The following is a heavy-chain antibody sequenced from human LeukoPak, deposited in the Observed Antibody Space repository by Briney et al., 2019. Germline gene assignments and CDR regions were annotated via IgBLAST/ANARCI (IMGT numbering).Heavy chain of an antibody. CDR2: ISYDGSNK. V-gene: IGHV3-30*04. Sequence: GGSLRLSCSVSGFTFSTYTMHWVRQAPGKGLEWVAVISYDGSNKYYADSVKGRFTISRDNSKNTLYLQMNSLRTEDTAVYYCAKGVSSSWSNDAFDIWGQGTMVTVSS. CDR1: GFTFSTYT. J-gene: IGHJ3*02. D-gene: IGHD6-13*01. CDR3: AKGVSSSWSNDAFDI.